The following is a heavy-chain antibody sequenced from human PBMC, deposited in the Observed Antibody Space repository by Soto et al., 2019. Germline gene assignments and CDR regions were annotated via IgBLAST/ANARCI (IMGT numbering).Heavy chain of an antibody. Sequence: EVQLVESGGGLVQPGGSLRLSCAASGFPFSSYWMSWVRQAPGKGLQWVANINRDGSERYYVDSLKGRFTISRDNAENSLYREMNSLRDEDTAVYYCTGAPDGSGLYDYFDHWGQGTLVTASS. D-gene: IGHD3-22*01. CDR2: INRDGSER. CDR1: GFPFSSYW. V-gene: IGHV3-7*03. J-gene: IGHJ4*02. CDR3: TGAPDGSGLYDYFDH.